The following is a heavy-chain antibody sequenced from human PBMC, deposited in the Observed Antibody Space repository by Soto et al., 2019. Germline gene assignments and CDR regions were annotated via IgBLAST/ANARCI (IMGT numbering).Heavy chain of an antibody. CDR1: CGSFSGYY. J-gene: IGHJ4*02. D-gene: IGHD2-15*01. CDR3: ALVVHYNDY. V-gene: IGHV4-34*01. Sequence: SETLSLTCAVYCGSFSGYYWSWIRQPPGKGLEWIGEINHSGSTNYNPSLKSRVTISVDTSKNQFSLKLSSVTAADTAVYYCALVVHYNDYWGQGTLVTVSS. CDR2: INHSGST.